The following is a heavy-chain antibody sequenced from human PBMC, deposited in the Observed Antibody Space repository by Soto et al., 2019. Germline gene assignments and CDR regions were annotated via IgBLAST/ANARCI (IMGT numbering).Heavy chain of an antibody. CDR3: AAPYCSSTSCSDDAFDI. V-gene: IGHV1-8*01. D-gene: IGHD2-2*01. Sequence: ASVKVSCKASGYTFTSYDINWVRQATGQGLEWMGWMNPNSGNTGYAQKFQGRVTMTRNTSTSTVYMELSSLRSEDTAVYYCAAPYCSSTSCSDDAFDIWGQGTMVTVSS. CDR2: MNPNSGNT. CDR1: GYTFTSYD. J-gene: IGHJ3*02.